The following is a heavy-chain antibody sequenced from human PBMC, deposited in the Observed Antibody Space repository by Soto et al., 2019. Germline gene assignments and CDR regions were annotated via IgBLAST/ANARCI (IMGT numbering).Heavy chain of an antibody. J-gene: IGHJ2*01. CDR3: GGVFDF. Sequence: EAQLVESGGGLVQPGGSLRLSCAASGLTLRNHWMHWVRQTPGKGLVWVSGMNTWGTATYYADSVKSRFTIARDNANNTLYLEMSSLSGEDTAVYYCGGVFDFWGRGTLVTVSS. V-gene: IGHV3-74*01. CDR2: MNTWGTAT. CDR1: GLTLRNHW.